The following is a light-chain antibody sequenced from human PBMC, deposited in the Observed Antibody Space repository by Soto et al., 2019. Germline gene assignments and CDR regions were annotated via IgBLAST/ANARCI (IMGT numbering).Light chain of an antibody. CDR2: EVS. J-gene: IGLJ2*01. V-gene: IGLV2-14*01. CDR3: SSFERSGTRV. Sequence: QSALTQPASVSGSPGQSITISCTGTSSDVGGYSYVSWYQQHPGKAPKLMIYEVSSRPSGVSSRFSGSKSGNTASLTISGLQAEDEADSYCSSFERSGTRVIGGGTKLTVL. CDR1: SSDVGGYSY.